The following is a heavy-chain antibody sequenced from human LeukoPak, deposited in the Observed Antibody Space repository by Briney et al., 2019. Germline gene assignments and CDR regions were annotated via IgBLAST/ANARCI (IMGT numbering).Heavy chain of an antibody. CDR2: ISGSGGST. Sequence: GGSLSLSCAASGFILSSYAMSWVRHAPGKGLEWLSAISGSGGSTYYAHPVKGRLTIPREYSKNTLYLQRNSLRAEDTAVYYCAKVPNGDESWYYYMDVWGKGTTVTVSS. J-gene: IGHJ6*03. CDR1: GFILSSYA. V-gene: IGHV3-23*01. CDR3: AKVPNGDESWYYYMDV. D-gene: IGHD3-10*01.